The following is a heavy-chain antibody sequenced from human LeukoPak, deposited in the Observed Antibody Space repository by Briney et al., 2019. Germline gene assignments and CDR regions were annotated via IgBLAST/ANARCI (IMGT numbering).Heavy chain of an antibody. J-gene: IGHJ4*02. D-gene: IGHD1-26*01. V-gene: IGHV3-23*01. CDR3: AKKGATTKDFDY. Sequence: GESPSLSCAVSGFTFSSLAMTWVRQPPGKGLEWVSVISDRGSNTYYADSVRGRFTIPRDNSKNTLYLQMNSLRAEDTAVYYCAKKGATTKDFDYWGQGTLVTVSS. CDR2: ISDRGSNT. CDR1: GFTFSSLA.